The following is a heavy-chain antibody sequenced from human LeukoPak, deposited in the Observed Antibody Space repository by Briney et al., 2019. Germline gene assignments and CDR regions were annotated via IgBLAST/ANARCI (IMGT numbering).Heavy chain of an antibody. V-gene: IGHV4-59*08. D-gene: IGHD6-6*01. Sequence: PSETLSLTCTVSGGSISSYYWSWIRQPPGKGLEWIGYIYYSGSTYYNPSLKSRVTISVDTSKNQFSLKLSSVTAADTAVYYCARGAYSSSSFSWFDPWGQGTLVTVSS. CDR1: GGSISSYY. CDR3: ARGAYSSSSFSWFDP. CDR2: IYYSGST. J-gene: IGHJ5*02.